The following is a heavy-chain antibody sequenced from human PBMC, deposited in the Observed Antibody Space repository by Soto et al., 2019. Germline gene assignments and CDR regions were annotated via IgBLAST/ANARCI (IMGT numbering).Heavy chain of an antibody. Sequence: QLQLQESGSGLVKPSQTLSLTCAVSGGSISSGGYSWSWIRPPPWKGLEWIGYIYHSGTTYYNPSLKSRVSMSVDESRTQFSLKLNSVTAADTALYYCARAAYVGYYLDYWGRGAVVTVAS. CDR1: GGSISSGGYS. D-gene: IGHD3-16*01. V-gene: IGHV4-30-2*01. CDR2: IYHSGTT. CDR3: ARAAYVGYYLDY. J-gene: IGHJ4*02.